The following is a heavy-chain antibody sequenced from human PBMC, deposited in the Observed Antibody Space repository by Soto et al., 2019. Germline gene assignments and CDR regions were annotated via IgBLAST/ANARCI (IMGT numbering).Heavy chain of an antibody. V-gene: IGHV3-11*01. CDR3: ARAKSDRYGMDV. Sequence: GVSLRLSCSASGFTFSDYYMTWIRQAPGKGLEWVSYISDSGSTIYYADSVKGRFTISRANAKNSLYLQMNSLRAEDTAVYYCARAKSDRYGMDVWGQGNTVTVSS. J-gene: IGHJ6*02. D-gene: IGHD2-21*02. CDR1: GFTFSDYY. CDR2: ISDSGSTI.